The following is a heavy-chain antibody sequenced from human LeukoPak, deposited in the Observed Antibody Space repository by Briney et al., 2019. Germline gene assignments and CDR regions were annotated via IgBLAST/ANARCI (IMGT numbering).Heavy chain of an antibody. CDR1: GYSISSGYY. V-gene: IGHV4-38-2*02. J-gene: IGHJ5*02. Sequence: PSETLSLNCVVSGYSISSGYYWGWIRRPPGKGLEWIASSYHSDSTYYNPSLKSRVTTSVDTSKNHFSLKLSSVTAADTAVYYCVRDRGSSGYFSGWFDAWGQGTLVTVSS. D-gene: IGHD6-19*01. CDR3: VRDRGSSGYFSGWFDA. CDR2: SYHSDST.